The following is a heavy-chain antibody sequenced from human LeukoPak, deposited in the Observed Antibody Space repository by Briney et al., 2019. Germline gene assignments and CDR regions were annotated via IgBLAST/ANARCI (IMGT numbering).Heavy chain of an antibody. D-gene: IGHD3-3*01. CDR1: GGSISSSNW. J-gene: IGHJ5*02. CDR2: IYHSGST. Sequence: SETLSLTCAVSGGSISSSNWWSWVRQPPGKGLEWIGEIYHSGSTNYNPSLKSRVTISVDKSKNQFSLKLSSVTAADTAVYYCARGRPDYDFWSGYYTRWFDPWGQGTLVTVSS. V-gene: IGHV4-4*02. CDR3: ARGRPDYDFWSGYYTRWFDP.